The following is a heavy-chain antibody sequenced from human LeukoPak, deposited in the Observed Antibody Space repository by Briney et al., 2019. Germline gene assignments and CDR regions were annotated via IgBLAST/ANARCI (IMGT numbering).Heavy chain of an antibody. CDR1: GGSISSGSYY. CDR2: IYTSGST. Sequence: PSETLSLTCTVSGGSISSGSYYWSWIRQPAGKGLEWIGHIYTSGSTNYNPSLKSRVTMSVDTSKNQFSLKLSSVTAADTAVYYCARGVREYYDSSGYYRVAFDIWGQGTMVTVSS. CDR3: ARGVREYYDSSGYYRVAFDI. D-gene: IGHD3-22*01. J-gene: IGHJ3*02. V-gene: IGHV4-61*09.